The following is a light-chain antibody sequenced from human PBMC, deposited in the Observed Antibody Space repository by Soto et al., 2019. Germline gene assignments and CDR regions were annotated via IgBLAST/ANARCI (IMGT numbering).Light chain of an antibody. CDR1: QSISSN. Sequence: DIQMTQSPSSMSASVGDRVTITCRASQSISSNLNWYQQKPGRAPELLIYAASSLQSGVPSRFSGSGSGTDFTLTISRLQPEDFATYSCQQSYVSPFTFGPGTKVDIK. CDR3: QQSYVSPFT. CDR2: AAS. V-gene: IGKV1-39*01. J-gene: IGKJ3*01.